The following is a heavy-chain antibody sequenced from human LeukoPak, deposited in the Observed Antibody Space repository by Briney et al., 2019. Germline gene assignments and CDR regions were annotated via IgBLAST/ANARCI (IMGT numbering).Heavy chain of an antibody. CDR2: INPSGGST. CDR1: GYTFTTYY. J-gene: IGHJ3*02. CDR3: ACLPYAFDI. V-gene: IGHV1-46*01. Sequence: ASVKVSCKASGYTFTTYYIQWLRQAPGQGLEWTALINPSGGSTHYAQKFQGRVTVTRDTSTSTVYMQLTSLRSEDTAVYYCACLPYAFDIWGQGTMVTVSS.